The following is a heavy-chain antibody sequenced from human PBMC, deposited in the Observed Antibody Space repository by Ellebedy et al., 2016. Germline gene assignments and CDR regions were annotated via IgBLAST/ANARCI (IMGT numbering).Heavy chain of an antibody. V-gene: IGHV3-74*01. J-gene: IGHJ6*02. D-gene: IGHD5-12*01. CDR1: GFTFSSYW. CDR2: INSDGSSI. CDR3: AREVPPTVATIFNYYYYYYGMDV. Sequence: GESLKISCAASGFTFSSYWVHWVRQAPGKGLVWVARINSDGSSISYADSVKGRFTISRDNAKNTLYLEMNTLRDEDTAVYYCAREVPPTVATIFNYYYYYYGMDVWGQGTTVTVSS.